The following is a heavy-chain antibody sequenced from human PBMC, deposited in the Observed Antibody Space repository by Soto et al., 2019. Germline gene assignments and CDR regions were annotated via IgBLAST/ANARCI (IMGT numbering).Heavy chain of an antibody. CDR3: ARRYGDAFDY. CDR2: IYYSGST. D-gene: IGHD4-17*01. J-gene: IGHJ4*02. Sequence: PSETLSLTCTVSGGSIRSYYWSWIRQPPGKGLEWIGYIYYSGSTNYNPSLKSRVTISVDTSKNQFSLKLSSVTAADTAVYYCARRYGDAFDYWGQGTLVTVSS. CDR1: GGSIRSYY. V-gene: IGHV4-59*08.